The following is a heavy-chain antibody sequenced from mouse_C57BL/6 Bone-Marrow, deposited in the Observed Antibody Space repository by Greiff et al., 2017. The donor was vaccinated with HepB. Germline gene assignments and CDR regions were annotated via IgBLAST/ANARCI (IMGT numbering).Heavy chain of an antibody. CDR1: GFTFSDYG. D-gene: IGHD3-2*02. J-gene: IGHJ3*01. CDR3: ARPDSSGPAWFAY. Sequence: DVMLVESGGGLVKPGGSLKLSCAASGFTFSDYGMHWVRQAPEKGLEWVAYISSGSSTIYYADTVKGRFTISRDNAKNTLFLQMTSLRSEDTAMYYCARPDSSGPAWFAYWGQGTLVTVSA. CDR2: ISSGSSTI. V-gene: IGHV5-17*01.